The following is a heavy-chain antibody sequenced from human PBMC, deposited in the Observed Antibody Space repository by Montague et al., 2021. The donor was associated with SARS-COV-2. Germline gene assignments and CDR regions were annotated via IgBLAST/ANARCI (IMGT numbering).Heavy chain of an antibody. Sequence: SETLSLTCSVSGFSISTGDYWGWLRQPPGKGLEWIREICFSGSTLYNPSRKSRLTISLDTSKNSFSLRLTSMTAADTALYYCARGLGFDDYWGQGIPVTVSS. CDR2: ICFSGST. D-gene: IGHD7-27*01. V-gene: IGHV4-38-2*02. CDR1: GFSISTGDY. CDR3: ARGLGFDDY. J-gene: IGHJ4*02.